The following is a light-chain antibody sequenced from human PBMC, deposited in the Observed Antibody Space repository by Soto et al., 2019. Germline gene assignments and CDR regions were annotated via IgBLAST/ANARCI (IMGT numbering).Light chain of an antibody. CDR2: DVS. CDR3: SSYTSSTPVV. J-gene: IGLJ2*01. V-gene: IGLV2-14*03. Sequence: QSALTQPASVSGSPGQSITISCTGTSSDVGGYNYVSWYQQHPGKAPKPRISDVSNRPSGVSNRFSGSKSGNTASLPISGLQAEDDADYYCSSYTSSTPVVLGGGTQLTVL. CDR1: SSDVGGYNY.